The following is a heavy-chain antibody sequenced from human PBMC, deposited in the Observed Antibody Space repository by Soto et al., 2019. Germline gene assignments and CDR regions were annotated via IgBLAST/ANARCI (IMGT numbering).Heavy chain of an antibody. CDR3: AGMGCSGGSCYLAY. J-gene: IGHJ4*02. V-gene: IGHV3-23*01. CDR2: ISGSGGST. D-gene: IGHD2-15*01. Sequence: EVQLLESGGGLVQPGGSLRLSCAASGFTFSSYAMSWVRQAPGKGLEWVSAISGSGGSTYYADSVKGRFTISRDNSKNTLYLQMNSLRAEDTAVYYCAGMGCSGGSCYLAYWGQGTLVTVSS. CDR1: GFTFSSYA.